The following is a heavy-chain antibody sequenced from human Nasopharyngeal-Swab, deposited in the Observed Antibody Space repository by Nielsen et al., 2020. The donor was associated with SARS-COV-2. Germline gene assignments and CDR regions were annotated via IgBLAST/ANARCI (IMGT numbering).Heavy chain of an antibody. V-gene: IGHV1-18*01. CDR3: ARDPITGPTFYHYGMAV. D-gene: IGHD1-7*01. Sequence: RMHWVRQAPGQGLEWMGWISAYNGHTNYAQIFRGRVTMTADTSTNTAYMEMRGLRSDDTAVYYCARDPITGPTFYHYGMAVWGQGTTVTVSS. J-gene: IGHJ6*02. CDR1: R. CDR2: ISAYNGHT.